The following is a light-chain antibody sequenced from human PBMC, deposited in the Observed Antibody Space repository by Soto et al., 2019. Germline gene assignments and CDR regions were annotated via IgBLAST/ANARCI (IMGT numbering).Light chain of an antibody. Sequence: DIQMTQSPSSLSASVGDRVTIICRASQSVSTRLAWYQQKPGKAPKVLIYDASSWAGGVPSRFTGSGSGTEFTLTLNSLQPDDFATYYCQQLNSYPITFGQGTRLEI. V-gene: IGKV1-5*02. CDR2: DAS. CDR1: QSVSTR. J-gene: IGKJ5*01. CDR3: QQLNSYPIT.